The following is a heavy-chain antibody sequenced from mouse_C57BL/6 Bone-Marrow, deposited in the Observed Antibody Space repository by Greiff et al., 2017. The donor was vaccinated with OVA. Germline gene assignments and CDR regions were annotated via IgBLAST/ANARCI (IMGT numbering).Heavy chain of an antibody. CDR2: IDPEDGDT. V-gene: IGHV14-1*01. Sequence: VQLQQSGAELVRPGASVKLSCTASGFNIKDYYMHWVKPRPEQGLEWIGRIDPEDGDTEYAPKFQGKATMTADTSSNTAYLQLSSLTSEDTAVYYCTTWEGYYDWFAYWGQGTLVTVSA. D-gene: IGHD2-3*01. J-gene: IGHJ3*01. CDR1: GFNIKDYY. CDR3: TTWEGYYDWFAY.